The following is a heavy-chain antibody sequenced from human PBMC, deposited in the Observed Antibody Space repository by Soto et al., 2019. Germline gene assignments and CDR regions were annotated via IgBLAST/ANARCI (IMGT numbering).Heavy chain of an antibody. J-gene: IGHJ5*02. V-gene: IGHV5-10-1*01. D-gene: IGHD1-26*01. CDR3: ATRTGSYLNCFDT. CDR1: GYSFTSSW. Sequence: GESLKISCKGSGYSFTSSWISWVRQMPGKGMEWMGRIDPSDSYTNYSPSFQGHVTVSADKSISTAYLQWSSLKASDTALYYCATRTGSYLNCFDTWGQGTLVTVSS. CDR2: IDPSDSYT.